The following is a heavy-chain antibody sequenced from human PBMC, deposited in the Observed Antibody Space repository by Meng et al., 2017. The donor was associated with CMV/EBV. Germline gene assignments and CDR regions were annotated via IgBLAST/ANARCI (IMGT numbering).Heavy chain of an antibody. Sequence: VQLQEAGPGLGKPSPTLSLTCTASGGSFSSCDYYWSWMRQAPGKGWKWIGYIYYSRSTYDTPSLKSRVTIAVDTSNKHYSLKRSPLTAANTAVYYGARVGRTSGYTYWGQGTLVTVSS. D-gene: IGHD2-2*02. V-gene: IGHV4-30-4*08. CDR3: ARVGRTSGYTY. CDR2: IYYSRST. J-gene: IGHJ4*02. CDR1: GGSFSSCDYY.